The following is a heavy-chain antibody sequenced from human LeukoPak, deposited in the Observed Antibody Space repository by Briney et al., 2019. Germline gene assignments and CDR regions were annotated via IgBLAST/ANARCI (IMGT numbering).Heavy chain of an antibody. CDR1: GFTFSSYA. V-gene: IGHV3-23*01. D-gene: IGHD6-6*01. CDR2: ISGSDTST. Sequence: GGSLRLSCAASGFTFSSYAMSWVRQAPGKGLEWVSSISGSDTSTYYADSVKGRFTISRDNSKNTVYLQMNSLRAEDTAVYYCAKGSILDYWGQGTLVTVSS. J-gene: IGHJ4*02. CDR3: AKGSILDY.